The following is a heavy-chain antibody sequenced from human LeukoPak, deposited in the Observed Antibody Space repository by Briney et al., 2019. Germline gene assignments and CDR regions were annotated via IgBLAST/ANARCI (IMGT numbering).Heavy chain of an antibody. J-gene: IGHJ5*02. CDR2: IYYSGST. CDR3: ASGKGSGGYGWSAP. V-gene: IGHV4-59*08. CDR1: GGSISSYY. Sequence: ASETLSLTCTVSGGSISSYYWSWIRQPPGKGLEWIGYIYYSGSTNYNPSLKSRVTISVDTSKNQFSPKLSSVTAADTAVYYCASGKGSGGYGWSAPGGGEPLVTVSS. D-gene: IGHD6-13*01.